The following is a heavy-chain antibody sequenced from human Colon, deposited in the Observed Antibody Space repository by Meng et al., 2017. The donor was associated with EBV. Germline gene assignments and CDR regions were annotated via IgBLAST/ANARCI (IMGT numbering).Heavy chain of an antibody. V-gene: IGHV1-8*01. Sequence: QVQLVQSGAEVKKPGASVKVSCMASGYPFTSYDINWVRQATGQRLEWMGWMNPNSGNTGYAQKFQGRVTMTRNTSISTAYMELSSLRSEDTAVYYCARVGPPGYRENAPAPGSQYFQHWGQGTLVTVSS. CDR1: GYPFTSYD. J-gene: IGHJ1*01. CDR3: ARVGPPGYRENAPAPGSQYFQH. D-gene: IGHD3-16*02. CDR2: MNPNSGNT.